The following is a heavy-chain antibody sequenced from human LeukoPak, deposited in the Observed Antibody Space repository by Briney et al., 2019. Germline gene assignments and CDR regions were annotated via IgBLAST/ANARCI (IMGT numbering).Heavy chain of an antibody. CDR1: GYTFTGYY. J-gene: IGHJ4*02. CDR3: ARSWGFGELLYVY. D-gene: IGHD3-10*01. V-gene: IGHV1-2*06. Sequence: APVKVSCKASGYTFTGYYIHWLRQAPGQGLEWMGRINPNSGGTNYAQKFQGRVTMTRDTSISTAYMELSRLRSDDTAVYYCARSWGFGELLYVYWGQGPLVTVSS. CDR2: INPNSGGT.